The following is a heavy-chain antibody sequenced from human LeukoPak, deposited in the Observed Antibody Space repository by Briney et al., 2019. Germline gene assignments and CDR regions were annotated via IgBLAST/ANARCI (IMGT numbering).Heavy chain of an antibody. CDR2: ISGSGGST. CDR1: GFTFSSYA. Sequence: GGSLRLSCAASGFTFSSYAMSWVRQAPGKGLEWVSAISGSGGSTYYADSVKGRFTISRDNAKNSLYLQMNSLRAEDTAVYYCARDFSGSYYFPPWFDPWGQGTLVTVSS. J-gene: IGHJ5*02. V-gene: IGHV3-23*01. D-gene: IGHD1-26*01. CDR3: ARDFSGSYYFPPWFDP.